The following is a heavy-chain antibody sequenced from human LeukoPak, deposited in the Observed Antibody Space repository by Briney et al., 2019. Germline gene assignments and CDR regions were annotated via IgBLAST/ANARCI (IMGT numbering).Heavy chain of an antibody. CDR2: IIPIFGTA. CDR1: GGTFSSYA. V-gene: IGHV1-69*05. Sequence: SVKVSCKASGGTFSSYAISWVRQAPGQGLEWMGGIIPIFGTANYAQKFQGRVTITTDESTSTAYMELSSLRSEDTAVYYCAQFCGGDCYPPHDAFDIWGQGTMVTASS. D-gene: IGHD2-21*02. CDR3: AQFCGGDCYPPHDAFDI. J-gene: IGHJ3*02.